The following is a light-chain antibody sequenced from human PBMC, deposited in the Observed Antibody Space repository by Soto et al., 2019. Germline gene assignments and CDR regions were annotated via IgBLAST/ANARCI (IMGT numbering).Light chain of an antibody. J-gene: IGKJ2*01. Sequence: DIQMTQSPSTLSASVGDRVTITCRASQSISSSLAWYQQKPGKAPKLLSYDASSLESGVPSRFSGSGSGTEFTLTISSLQPDDFATYYCKQYNRFGQGTKLEIK. V-gene: IGKV1-5*01. CDR2: DAS. CDR3: KQYNR. CDR1: QSISSS.